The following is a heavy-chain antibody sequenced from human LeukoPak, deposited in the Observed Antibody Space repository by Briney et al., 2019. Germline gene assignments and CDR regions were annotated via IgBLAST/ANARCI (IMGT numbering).Heavy chain of an antibody. CDR1: GVSISRGDYY. J-gene: IGHJ4*02. CDR2: IYYSGST. CDR3: ARVPYTYGSLPHYFDS. V-gene: IGHV4-30-4*01. D-gene: IGHD5-18*01. Sequence: KASQTLSLTCTVSGVSISRGDYYWGWIRQPPKKGLEWIGYIYYSGSTYYSPSLKSRVAISVDTSNNQFSLNLSSVTAADTAVYYCARVPYTYGSLPHYFDSWGQGTLVTVSS.